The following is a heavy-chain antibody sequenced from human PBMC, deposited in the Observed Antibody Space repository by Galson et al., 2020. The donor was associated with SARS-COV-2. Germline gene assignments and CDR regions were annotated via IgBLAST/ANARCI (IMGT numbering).Heavy chain of an antibody. J-gene: IGHJ3*02. Sequence: GESLKISCAASGFTFSSYGMHWVRQAPGKGLEWVAVIWYDGSNKYYADSVKGRFTISRDNSKNTLYLQMNSLRAEDTAVYYCARSEHSSGWDDAFDSWGQGTMVTVSS. D-gene: IGHD6-19*01. CDR1: GFTFSSYG. V-gene: IGHV3-33*01. CDR3: ARSEHSSGWDDAFDS. CDR2: IWYDGSNK.